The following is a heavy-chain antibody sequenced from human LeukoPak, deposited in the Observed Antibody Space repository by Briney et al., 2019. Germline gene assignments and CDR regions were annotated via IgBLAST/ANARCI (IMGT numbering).Heavy chain of an antibody. Sequence: GGSLRLPCAASGFTFSSYSMNWVRQAPGKGLEWVSSISSSSSYIYYADSVKGRFTISRDNAKNSLYLQMNSLRAEDTAVYYCARVSYDFWSGYYYYYYYGMDVWGQGTTVTVSS. D-gene: IGHD3-3*01. CDR2: ISSSSSYI. CDR1: GFTFSSYS. CDR3: ARVSYDFWSGYYYYYYYGMDV. V-gene: IGHV3-21*01. J-gene: IGHJ6*02.